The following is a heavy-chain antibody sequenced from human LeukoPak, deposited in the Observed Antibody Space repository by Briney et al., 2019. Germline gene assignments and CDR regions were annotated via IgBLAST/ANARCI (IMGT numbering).Heavy chain of an antibody. D-gene: IGHD5-12*01. CDR2: ISSSSSYI. CDR1: GFTFSSYS. Sequence: GGSPRLPCAASGFTFSSYSMNWVRQAPGKGLEGVSSISSSSSYIYYADSVKGRFTISRDNAKNSLYLQMNSLRAEDTAVYYCASGARGWLRQSDYWGQGTPVTVSS. V-gene: IGHV3-21*01. CDR3: ASGARGWLRQSDY. J-gene: IGHJ4*02.